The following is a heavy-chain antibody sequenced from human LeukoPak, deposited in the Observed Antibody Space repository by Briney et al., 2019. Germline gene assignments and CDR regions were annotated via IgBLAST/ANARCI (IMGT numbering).Heavy chain of an antibody. CDR1: GFTVSSNY. D-gene: IGHD1-1*01. CDR2: IYSGGST. V-gene: IGHV3-53*01. Sequence: GGSLRLSCAASGFTVSSNYMSWVRQAPGKGLEWVSVIYSGGSTYYADSVKGRFTISRDNSKNTLYLQMNSLRAEDTAVYYCASSPRYNWNDFQNWFDPWGQGTLVTVSS. J-gene: IGHJ5*02. CDR3: ASSPRYNWNDFQNWFDP.